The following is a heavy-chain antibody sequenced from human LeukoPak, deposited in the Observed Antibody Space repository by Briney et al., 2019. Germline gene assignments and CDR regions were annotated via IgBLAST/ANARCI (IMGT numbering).Heavy chain of an antibody. J-gene: IGHJ4*02. Sequence: NPSETLSLTCAVYGGSFSGYYWSWIRQPPGKGLEWIGEINHSGSTNYNPSLKSRVTISVDTSKNQVSLKLRSGTAADTAVYYCARIMGDYNILTGLYLNYNFDYWGQGTLVTVSS. CDR3: ARIMGDYNILTGLYLNYNFDY. CDR1: GGSFSGYY. CDR2: INHSGST. V-gene: IGHV4-34*01. D-gene: IGHD3-9*01.